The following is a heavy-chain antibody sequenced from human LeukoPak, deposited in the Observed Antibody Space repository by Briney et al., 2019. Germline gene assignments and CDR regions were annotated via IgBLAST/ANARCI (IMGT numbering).Heavy chain of an antibody. J-gene: IGHJ6*02. CDR3: ARDYYDSSGYYSGYYGMDV. D-gene: IGHD3-22*01. CDR1: GFTFSSYG. CDR2: IRYDGSNK. Sequence: GGSLRLSCAASGFTFSSYGMHWARQAPGKGLEWVAYIRYDGSNKYYADSVKGRFTISRDNSKNTLYLQMNSLRAEDTAVYYCARDYYDSSGYYSGYYGMDVWGQGTTVTVSS. V-gene: IGHV3-30*02.